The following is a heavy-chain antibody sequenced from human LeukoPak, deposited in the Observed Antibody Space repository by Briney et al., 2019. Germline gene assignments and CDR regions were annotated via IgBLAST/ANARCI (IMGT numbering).Heavy chain of an antibody. V-gene: IGHV1-18*01. J-gene: IGHJ4*02. D-gene: IGHD4-17*01. Sequence: ASVKVSCKASGYTFTSYGISWVRQAPGQGLEWMGWISAYNGNTNYAQKLQGRVTMTTDTSTGTAYMELRSLRSDDTAVYYCARAAGGDYGDYFDYWGQGTLVTVSS. CDR3: ARAAGGDYGDYFDY. CDR1: GYTFTSYG. CDR2: ISAYNGNT.